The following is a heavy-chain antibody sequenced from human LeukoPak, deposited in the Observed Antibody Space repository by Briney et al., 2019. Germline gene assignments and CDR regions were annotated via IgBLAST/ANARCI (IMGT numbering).Heavy chain of an antibody. D-gene: IGHD4-17*01. CDR1: GGSMSSYY. CDR3: ASSPSYGDYAY. CDR2: IYYSGST. V-gene: IGHV4-59*01. Sequence: PSETLSLTCTVSGGSMSSYYWSWIRQPPGKGLEWIGYIYYSGSTNYNPSLKSRVTISVDTSKNQFSLKLSSVTAADTAVYYCASSPSYGDYAYWGQGTLVTVSS. J-gene: IGHJ4*02.